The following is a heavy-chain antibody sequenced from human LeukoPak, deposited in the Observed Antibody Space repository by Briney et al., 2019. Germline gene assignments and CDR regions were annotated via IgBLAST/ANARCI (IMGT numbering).Heavy chain of an antibody. CDR3: ARGVQGVLRFLEWLPGVGNYYYMDV. CDR2: INHSGST. Sequence: SETLSHTCAVYGGSFSGYYWSWIRQPPGKGLEWIGEINHSGSTNYNPSLKSRVTISVDTSKNQFSLKLSSVTAADTAVYYCARGVQGVLRFLEWLPGVGNYYYMDVWGKGTTVTVSS. D-gene: IGHD3-3*01. CDR1: GGSFSGYY. V-gene: IGHV4-34*01. J-gene: IGHJ6*03.